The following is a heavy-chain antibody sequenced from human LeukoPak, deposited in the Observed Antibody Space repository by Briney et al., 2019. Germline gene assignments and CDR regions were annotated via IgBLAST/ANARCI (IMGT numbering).Heavy chain of an antibody. CDR3: ARQSSSGWPD. J-gene: IGHJ4*02. D-gene: IGHD6-19*01. Sequence: GGSLRLSCAASGFTISSYWMSWVRQAPGKGLEWVSNIKQDGSEKYYVASVKGRFTISRDNAKNSLYLHMNSLRAEDTAVYYCARQSSSGWPDWGQGTLVTVSS. V-gene: IGHV3-7*01. CDR1: GFTISSYW. CDR2: IKQDGSEK.